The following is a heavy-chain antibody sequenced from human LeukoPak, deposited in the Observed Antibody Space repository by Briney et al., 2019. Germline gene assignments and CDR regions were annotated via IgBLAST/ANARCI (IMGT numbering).Heavy chain of an antibody. CDR2: ISSSSSYI. D-gene: IGHD1-14*01. CDR3: ARDLGTTTYYYYGMDV. V-gene: IGHV3-21*01. CDR1: GFTFSSYS. Sequence: PGGSLRLSCAASGFTFSSYSMTWVRQAPGKGLEWVSSISSSSSYIYYADSVKGRFTISRDNAKNSLYLQMNSLRAEDTAVYYCARDLGTTTYYYYGMDVWGQGTTVTVSS. J-gene: IGHJ6*02.